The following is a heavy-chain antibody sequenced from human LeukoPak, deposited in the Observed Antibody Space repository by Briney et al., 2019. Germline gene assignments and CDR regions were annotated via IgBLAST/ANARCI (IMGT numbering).Heavy chain of an antibody. CDR2: TSSSGSTI. Sequence: PGGSLRLSCAASGFTFSDYYMSWIRQAPGKGLEWVSYTSSSGSTIYYADSVKGRFTISRDNAKNSLYLQMNSLRAEDTGVYFCAGGDWSSTSCYIEVANWFDPWGQGTLVTVSS. CDR1: GFTFSDYY. V-gene: IGHV3-11*01. D-gene: IGHD2-2*02. J-gene: IGHJ5*02. CDR3: AGGDWSSTSCYIEVANWFDP.